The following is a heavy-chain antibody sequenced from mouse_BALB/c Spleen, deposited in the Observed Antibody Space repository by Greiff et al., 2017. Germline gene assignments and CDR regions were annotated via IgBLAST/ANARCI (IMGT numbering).Heavy chain of an antibody. D-gene: IGHD2-4*01. V-gene: IGHV1S127*01. CDR3: TRIDLQFAY. Sequence: VQLQESGPQLVRPGASVKISCKASGYSFTSYWMHWVKQRPGHGLEWIGMIDPSDSDTRFNQKFKDKATLTADKSSSTAYMQLSSQTSEDSAVYWCTRIDLQFAYWGQGTLVTVSA. J-gene: IGHJ3*01. CDR1: GYSFTSYW. CDR2: IDPSDSDT.